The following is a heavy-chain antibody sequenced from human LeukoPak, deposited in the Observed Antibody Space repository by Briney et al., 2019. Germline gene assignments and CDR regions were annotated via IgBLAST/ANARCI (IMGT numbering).Heavy chain of an antibody. CDR3: ARDSGTAGEVKFDP. CDR1: DGSINNYF. CDR2: IYSSGKI. Sequence: SETLSPTRTVSDGSINNYFWSWIRQPAGKGLEWIGRIYSSGKITYNPSLESRITMSVETSKKQISLKLSSVTAADTAEYYCARDSGTAGEVKFDPWGQGTLVIVSS. J-gene: IGHJ5*02. V-gene: IGHV4-4*07. D-gene: IGHD3-10*01.